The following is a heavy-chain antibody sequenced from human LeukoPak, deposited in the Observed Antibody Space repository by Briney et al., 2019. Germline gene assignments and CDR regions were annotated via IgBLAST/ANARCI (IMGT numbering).Heavy chain of an antibody. V-gene: IGHV4-59*01. Sequence: SETLSLTCTVSGGSISSYYWSWIRQPPGKGLEWIGYIYYSGSTNYNPSLKSRVTISVDTSKNQFSLKLSSVTAADTAVYYCARGHNFGRIWDYWGQGTLVTVSS. J-gene: IGHJ4*02. CDR3: ARGHNFGRIWDY. D-gene: IGHD3/OR15-3a*01. CDR2: IYYSGST. CDR1: GGSISSYY.